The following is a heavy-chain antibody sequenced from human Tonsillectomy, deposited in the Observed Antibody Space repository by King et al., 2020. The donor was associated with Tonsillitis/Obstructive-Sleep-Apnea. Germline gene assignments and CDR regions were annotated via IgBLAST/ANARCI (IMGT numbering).Heavy chain of an antibody. CDR3: ARYSSSSEVSFWFDP. CDR2: INHSGST. D-gene: IGHD6-6*01. Sequence: VQLPQWGAGLLKPSETLSLTCAVYGGSFSGYYWSWIRQPPGKGLEWIGEINHSGSTNYNPSLKSRVTISVDTSKNQFSLKLSSVTAADTAVYYCARYSSSSEVSFWFDPWGQGTLVTVSS. V-gene: IGHV4-34*01. J-gene: IGHJ5*02. CDR1: GGSFSGYY.